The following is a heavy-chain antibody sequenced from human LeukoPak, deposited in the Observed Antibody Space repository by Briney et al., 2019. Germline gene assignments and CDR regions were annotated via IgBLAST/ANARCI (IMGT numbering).Heavy chain of an antibody. Sequence: GGSLRLSCAASGFTFSSYEMNWVRQAPGKGLEWVSYISSSGSTIYYADSVKGRFTISRDNAKNSLYLQMNSLRAEDTAVYYCARARSIPGYSYGYDDYWGQGTLVTVSS. CDR3: ARARSIPGYSYGYDDY. D-gene: IGHD5-18*01. V-gene: IGHV3-48*03. CDR1: GFTFSSYE. CDR2: ISSSGSTI. J-gene: IGHJ4*02.